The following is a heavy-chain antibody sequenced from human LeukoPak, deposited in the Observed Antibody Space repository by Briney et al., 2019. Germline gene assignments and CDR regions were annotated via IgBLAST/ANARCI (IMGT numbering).Heavy chain of an antibody. CDR1: GSTFTNYW. CDR3: ARHRYCRDSSCYADY. D-gene: IGHD2-15*01. V-gene: IGHV5-51*01. J-gene: IGHJ4*02. Sequence: GESLQISFQCSGSTFTNYWIGWVRQLPGKGLEWVGIIYPGDSETKYSPSFQGQVTISADKSISTAYLLWNNLKASDSAIYFCARHRYCRDSSCYADYWGQGTLVTVSS. CDR2: IYPGDSET.